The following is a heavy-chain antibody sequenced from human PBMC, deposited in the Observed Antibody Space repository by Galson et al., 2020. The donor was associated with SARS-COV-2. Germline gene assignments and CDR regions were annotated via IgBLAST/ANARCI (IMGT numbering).Heavy chain of an antibody. V-gene: IGHV3-33*01. CDR1: GFTFSSYG. D-gene: IGHD1-26*01. Sequence: GGSLRLSCAASGFTFSSYGMHWVRQPPGKGLEWVAVIWYDGSNKYYADSVKGRFTISRDNSKNTLYLQMNSLRAEDTAVYYCARVGFGVGATGPWRGDFDYWGQGTLVTVSS. CDR2: IWYDGSNK. J-gene: IGHJ4*02. CDR3: ARVGFGVGATGPWRGDFDY.